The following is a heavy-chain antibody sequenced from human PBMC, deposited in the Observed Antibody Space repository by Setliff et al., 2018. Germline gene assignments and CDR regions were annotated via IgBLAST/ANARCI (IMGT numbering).Heavy chain of an antibody. V-gene: IGHV3-48*01. CDR1: GFTFSSYS. CDR2: ISYSSGSI. Sequence: GGSLRLSCEASGFTFSSYSMNWVRQAPGKGLEWVAHISYSSGSISYADSVKGRFTISRDNAKNSLYLQMNSLRAEDTAVYFCAKESGAHYFYYYYMDVWGKGTTVTVSS. J-gene: IGHJ6*03. CDR3: AKESGAHYFYYYYMDV. D-gene: IGHD2-15*01.